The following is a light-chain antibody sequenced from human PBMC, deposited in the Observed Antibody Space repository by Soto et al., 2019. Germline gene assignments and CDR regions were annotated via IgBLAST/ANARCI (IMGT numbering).Light chain of an antibody. CDR3: QQFHYWWT. CDR2: DAS. J-gene: IGKJ1*01. CDR1: QSISSW. Sequence: DIQMTQSPSTLSASVGDRVTITCRASQSISSWLAWYQQKPGKAPKLLIYDASSLESGVPSRFSGSGSGTEFTLTISSLQSEDFAFYYCQQFHYWWTFGQGTQVDIK. V-gene: IGKV1-5*01.